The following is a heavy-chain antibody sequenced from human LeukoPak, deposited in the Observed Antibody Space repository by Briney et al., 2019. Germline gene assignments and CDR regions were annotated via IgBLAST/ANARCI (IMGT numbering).Heavy chain of an antibody. CDR1: GFTFTSSA. CDR2: IVVGSGNT. D-gene: IGHD2-15*01. CDR3: ATGDIVVVVAAVH. Sequence: ASVKVSCKASGFTFTSSAVQWVRQARGQRLEWIGWIVVGSGNTNYAQKFQERVTITRDMSTSTAYMELSRLRSDDTAVYYCATGDIVVVVAAVHWGQGTLVTVSS. V-gene: IGHV1-58*01. J-gene: IGHJ4*02.